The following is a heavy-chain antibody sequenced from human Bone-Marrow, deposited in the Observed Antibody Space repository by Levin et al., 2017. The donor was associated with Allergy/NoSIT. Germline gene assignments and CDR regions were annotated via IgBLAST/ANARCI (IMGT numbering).Heavy chain of an antibody. CDR2: IYHSGST. Sequence: SQTLSLTCGVSDDSISSSNWWTWVRQPPGKGLEWIGEIYHSGSTNYNPSLKSRVTISVEKSKNQFSLKLSSVTAADTAVYNCARRNVLAPGEDWFDPWGQGILVTVSS. D-gene: IGHD7-27*01. J-gene: IGHJ5*02. V-gene: IGHV4-4*02. CDR1: DDSISSSNW. CDR3: ARRNVLAPGEDWFDP.